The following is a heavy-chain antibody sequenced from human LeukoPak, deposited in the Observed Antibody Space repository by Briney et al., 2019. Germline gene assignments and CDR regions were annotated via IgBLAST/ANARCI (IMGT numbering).Heavy chain of an antibody. Sequence: GGSLRLSCAATGFTFSSYSMNWVRQAPGKGLEWVSSISSSSSYIYYADSVKGRFTISRDNAKNSLYLQMNSLRAEDTAVYSYATDLSSASTFYYYYYTDVWGQGTTVTVSS. V-gene: IGHV3-21*01. CDR1: GFTFSSYS. D-gene: IGHD6-13*01. CDR2: ISSSSSYI. J-gene: IGHJ6*03. CDR3: ATDLSSASTFYYYYYTDV.